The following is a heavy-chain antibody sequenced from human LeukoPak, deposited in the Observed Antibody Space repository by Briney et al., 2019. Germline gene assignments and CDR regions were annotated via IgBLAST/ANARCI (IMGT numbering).Heavy chain of an antibody. CDR3: AKVDPITMIVVAPADY. CDR2: ITSGGKT. CDR1: GFTFSNYA. V-gene: IGHV3-23*01. D-gene: IGHD3-22*01. J-gene: IGHJ4*02. Sequence: GGSLRLSCAASGFTFSNYAMSWVRQAPGKGLEWVSGITSGGKTYYADSVKGRFTISRDNSKNTLYLQMNSLRAEDTAVYYCAKVDPITMIVVAPADYWGQGTLVTVSS.